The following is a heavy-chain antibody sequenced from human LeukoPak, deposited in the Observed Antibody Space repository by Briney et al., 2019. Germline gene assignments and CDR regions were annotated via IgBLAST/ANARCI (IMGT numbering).Heavy chain of an antibody. CDR2: INPSGGST. V-gene: IGHV1-46*01. J-gene: IGHJ6*02. CDR1: GYTFTRYY. Sequence: ASVKVSCKASGYTFTRYYMHWVRQAPGQGLEWMGIINPSGGSTSNAPKFQDRVTLTRDTSTSTVYMELSSLRSEDTAVYYCARDPGYSYGTTSHYGMDVWSQGTTVTVSS. CDR3: ARDPGYSYGTTSHYGMDV. D-gene: IGHD5-18*01.